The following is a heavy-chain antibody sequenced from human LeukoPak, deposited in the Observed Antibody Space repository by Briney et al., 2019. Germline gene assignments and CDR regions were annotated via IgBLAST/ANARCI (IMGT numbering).Heavy chain of an antibody. CDR3: ATYSHWVAGDV. CDR2: MNQDGSEK. J-gene: IGHJ6*02. CDR1: GFTFSESW. D-gene: IGHD3-16*01. V-gene: IGHV3-7*01. Sequence: GGSLRLSCAASGFTFSESWMSWVRQAPGKGLEWVANMNQDGSEKDYVDSVKGRFTITRDNARKSLYLQMSGLRVEDTAVYYCATYSHWVAGDVWGRGTTVTVSS.